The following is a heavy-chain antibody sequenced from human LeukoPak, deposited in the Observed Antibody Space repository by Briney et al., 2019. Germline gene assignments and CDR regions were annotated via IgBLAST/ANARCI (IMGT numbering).Heavy chain of an antibody. V-gene: IGHV1-8*01. CDR3: ARIAAAGRYYYYGMDV. CDR2: MNPNSGNT. Sequence: GASVKVSCKASGYTFTSYDINWVRQATGQGLEWMGWMNPNSGNTGYALKFQGRVTMTRNTSISTAYMELSSLRSEDTAVYYCARIAAAGRYYYYGMDVWGQGTTVTVSS. D-gene: IGHD6-13*01. CDR1: GYTFTSYD. J-gene: IGHJ6*02.